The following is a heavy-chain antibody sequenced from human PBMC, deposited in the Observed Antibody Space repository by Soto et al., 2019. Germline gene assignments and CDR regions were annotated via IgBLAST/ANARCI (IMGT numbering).Heavy chain of an antibody. CDR2: ISLRHHST. J-gene: IGHJ6*01. CDR3: AGELYSCGAECHYCMDS. CDR1: GYTFVDYY. V-gene: IGHV1-46*01. D-gene: IGHD2-21*01. Sequence: ASVKVSCKTSGYTFVDYYIHWVRQAPGQGLEGMGIISLRHHSTSYAQKFQDRLSLTRDPFSTTIYMELSSLRSEDTAAYYCAGELYSCGAECHYCMDSWGQGTPVTVSS.